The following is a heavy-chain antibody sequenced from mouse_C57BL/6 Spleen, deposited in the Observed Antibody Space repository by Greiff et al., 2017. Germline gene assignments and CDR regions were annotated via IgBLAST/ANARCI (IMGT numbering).Heavy chain of an antibody. J-gene: IGHJ2*01. CDR1: GYTFTDYN. CDR2: INPNNGGT. D-gene: IGHD1-1*01. CDR3: ARPPLLRYPYYFDY. Sequence: EVQLQQSGPELVQPGASVKMSCKASGYTFTDYNMHWVKQSHGKSLEWIGYINPNNGGTSYNQKFKGKATLTVNKSSSTAYMELRSLTSEDSAVYYCARPPLLRYPYYFDYWGQGTTLTVSS. V-gene: IGHV1-22*01.